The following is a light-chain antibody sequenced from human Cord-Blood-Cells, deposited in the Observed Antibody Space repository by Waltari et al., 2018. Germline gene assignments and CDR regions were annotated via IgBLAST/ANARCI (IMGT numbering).Light chain of an antibody. V-gene: IGLV2-14*01. CDR3: SSYTSSSTV. CDR1: SSDVGGYNY. CDR2: DVS. J-gene: IGLJ2*01. Sequence: QSALTQPASVSGSPGQSITIPCTGTSSDVGGYNYVSWYQQHPGKAPKPMIYDVSKRPSGVSTRFSGSQSGTTASLTISGLQAEDEADYYCSSYTSSSTVFGGGTKLTVL.